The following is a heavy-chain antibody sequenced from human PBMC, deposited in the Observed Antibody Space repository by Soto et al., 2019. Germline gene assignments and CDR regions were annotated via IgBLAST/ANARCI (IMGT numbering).Heavy chain of an antibody. CDR1: GYSISSGYY. V-gene: IGHV4-38-2*02. D-gene: IGHD2-2*01. Sequence: SETLSLTCAVSGYSISSGYYWGWIRQPPGKGLEWIGSICHSGSTYYNPSLKSRVTISVDTSKNQFSLKLSSVTAADTAVYYCARDRGVVPPNWFDPWGQGTLVT. CDR2: ICHSGST. J-gene: IGHJ5*02. CDR3: ARDRGVVPPNWFDP.